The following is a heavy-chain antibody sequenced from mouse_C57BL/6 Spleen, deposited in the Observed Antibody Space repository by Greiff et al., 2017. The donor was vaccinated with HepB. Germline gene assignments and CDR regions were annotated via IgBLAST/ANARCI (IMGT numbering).Heavy chain of an antibody. CDR2: IDPSDSYT. V-gene: IGHV1-69*01. Sequence: QVQLQQPGAELVKPGASVKLSCKASGYTFTSYWMHWVKQRPGQGLEWIGEIDPSDSYTNYNQKFKGKSTLTVDKSSSTAYMQLSSLTSEDSAVYYCARHYDYDGFYAMDYWGQGTSVTVSS. D-gene: IGHD2-4*01. CDR3: ARHYDYDGFYAMDY. CDR1: GYTFTSYW. J-gene: IGHJ4*01.